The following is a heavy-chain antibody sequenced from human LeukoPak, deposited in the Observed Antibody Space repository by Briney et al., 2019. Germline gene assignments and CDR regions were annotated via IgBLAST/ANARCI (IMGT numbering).Heavy chain of an antibody. D-gene: IGHD3-16*01. V-gene: IGHV3-48*01. CDR2: ISSSSSTI. CDR3: AKDWGEYFDYVWGSFTSFDS. J-gene: IGHJ4*02. CDR1: GFIFCSYS. Sequence: GGSLRLSCAASGFIFCSYSMNWVRQAPGKGLEWVSYISSSSSTIYYADSVKGRFTISRDNAKNSLYLQMNSLRAEDTAVYYCAKDWGEYFDYVWGSFTSFDSWGQGTLVTVSS.